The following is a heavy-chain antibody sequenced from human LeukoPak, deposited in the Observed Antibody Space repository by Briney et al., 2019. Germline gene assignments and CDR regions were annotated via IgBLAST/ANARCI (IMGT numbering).Heavy chain of an antibody. CDR1: GGSFSGYY. D-gene: IGHD6-13*01. CDR2: INHSGST. Sequence: PSETLSLTCAVYGGSFSGYYWNWIRQPPGKGLEWIGEINHSGSTNYNPSLKSRVTISVDTSKNQFSLKLSSVTAADTAVYYCARLTAAGTIPYFDLWGRGTLVTVSS. CDR3: ARLTAAGTIPYFDL. J-gene: IGHJ2*01. V-gene: IGHV4-34*01.